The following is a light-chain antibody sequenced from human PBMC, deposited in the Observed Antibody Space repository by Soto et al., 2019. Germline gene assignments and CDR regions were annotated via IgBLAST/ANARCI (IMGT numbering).Light chain of an antibody. CDR3: QQSFSNYLT. V-gene: IGKV1-39*01. CDR2: GTS. Sequence: DILMTQSPSSLSASVGDRVTITCRASQNIHGFLHWYQQKSGKAPRLLIYGTSHLESGVPSRFSGSGSGTDFTLTITGLQPEDSASYFCQQSFSNYLTFGGGTRVEVK. J-gene: IGKJ4*01. CDR1: QNIHGF.